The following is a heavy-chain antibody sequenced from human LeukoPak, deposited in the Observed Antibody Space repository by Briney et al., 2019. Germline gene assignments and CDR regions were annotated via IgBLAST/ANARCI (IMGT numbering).Heavy chain of an antibody. CDR2: INWNGGST. V-gene: IGHV3-20*04. J-gene: IGHJ4*02. CDR1: GFTFDDYG. CDR3: AKGSNYYDSSGYAPSSTHY. Sequence: GGSLRLSCAASGFTFDDYGMSWVRQAPGKGLEWVSGINWNGGSTGYADSVKGRFTISRDNAKNSLYLQMNSLRAEDTAVYYCAKGSNYYDSSGYAPSSTHYWGQGTLVTVSS. D-gene: IGHD3-22*01.